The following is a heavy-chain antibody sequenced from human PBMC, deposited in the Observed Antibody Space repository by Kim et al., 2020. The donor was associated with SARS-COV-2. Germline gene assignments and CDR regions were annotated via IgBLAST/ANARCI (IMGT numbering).Heavy chain of an antibody. V-gene: IGHV3-13*01. CDR1: GFTFSRYD. CDR3: ARAGSDSEAYHNWFDP. D-gene: IGHD1-26*01. CDR2: IGTAGDT. J-gene: IGHJ5*02. Sequence: GGSLRLSCAASGFTFSRYDMHWVRQATGKGLEWVSSIGTAGDTNYPDSVRGRFTISRENAKNSLYLQMNSLGAGDTAVYYCARAGSDSEAYHNWFDPWGQGTLVTVSS.